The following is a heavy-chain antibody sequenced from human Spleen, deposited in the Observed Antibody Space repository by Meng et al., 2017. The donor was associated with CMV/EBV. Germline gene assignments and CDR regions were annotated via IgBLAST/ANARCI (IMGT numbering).Heavy chain of an antibody. CDR1: GGSVSSGSFY. D-gene: IGHD3-22*01. CDR3: ARGSQDSSGHYLNGYFDY. J-gene: IGHJ4*02. Sequence: GSLRLSCTVSGGSVSSGSFYWSWIRQPPGKGLEWIGYIYYSGNTNSNPSLKSRVTISVDTSKNQFSLRLSSVTAADTAVYYCARGSQDSSGHYLNGYFDYWGRGTQVTVSS. CDR2: IYYSGNT. V-gene: IGHV4-61*01.